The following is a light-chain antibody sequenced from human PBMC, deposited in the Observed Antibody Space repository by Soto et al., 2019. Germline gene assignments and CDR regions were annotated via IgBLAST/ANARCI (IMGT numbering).Light chain of an antibody. CDR2: DDI. CDR3: QVWDSSSDQYVV. Sequence: SYELTQPPSVSVAPGQTARITCGGNNIGSKSVHWYQQKPGQSPVLVVYDDIDRPSGIPERFSGSNSGNTAALTISRVEAGDEADYYCQVWDSSSDQYVVFGGGTKLTVL. V-gene: IGLV3-21*02. J-gene: IGLJ2*01. CDR1: NIGSKS.